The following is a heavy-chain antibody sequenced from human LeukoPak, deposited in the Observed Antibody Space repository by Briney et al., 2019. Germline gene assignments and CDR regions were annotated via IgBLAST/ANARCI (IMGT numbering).Heavy chain of an antibody. CDR3: AKDRRLYDTSGYSIYMDV. CDR1: GFTFTSHA. CDR2: IWYDGSSK. V-gene: IGHV3-33*06. D-gene: IGHD3-22*01. Sequence: QPGGSLRLSCAASGFTFTSHAMHWVRQAPGKGLEWVAVIWYDGSSKYQADSVKGRFTISRDNSKNTLYLQMNSLRAEDTAVYYCAKDRRLYDTSGYSIYMDVWGKGTTVTVSS. J-gene: IGHJ6*03.